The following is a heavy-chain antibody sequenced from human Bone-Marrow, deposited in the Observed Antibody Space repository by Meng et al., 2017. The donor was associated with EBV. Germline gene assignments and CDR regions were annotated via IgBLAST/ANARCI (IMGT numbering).Heavy chain of an antibody. J-gene: IGHJ4*02. CDR3: EKSRASTPGVVDY. D-gene: IGHD6-6*01. CDR2: IYDGGST. Sequence: HVDVQESGHGLVELSQPGALPCTVCGASVSSCTYHWRWCRQPPGRELEWIGYIYDGGSTIYNHSLKSRVRIFIDAYNDKFFLYLKSGTLAAADMSVYEKSRASTPGVVDYWGQGTLVTGSS. CDR1: GASVSSCTYH. V-gene: IGHV4-61*01.